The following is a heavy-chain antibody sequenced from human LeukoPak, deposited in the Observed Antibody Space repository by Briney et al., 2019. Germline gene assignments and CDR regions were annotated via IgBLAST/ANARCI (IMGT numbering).Heavy chain of an antibody. CDR1: GFTFSSYG. CDR2: ISYDGSNK. V-gene: IGHV3-30*03. Sequence: GGSLRLSCAASGFTFSSYGMHWVRQAPGKELEWVAVISYDGSNKYYADSVKGRFTISRDNSKNTLYLQMNSLRAEDTAVYYCVDYDSSGYYSWGQGTLVTVSS. CDR3: VDYDSSGYYS. J-gene: IGHJ4*02. D-gene: IGHD3-22*01.